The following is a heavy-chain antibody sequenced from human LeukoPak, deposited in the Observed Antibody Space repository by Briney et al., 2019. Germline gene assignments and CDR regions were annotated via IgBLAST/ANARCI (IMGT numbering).Heavy chain of an antibody. CDR1: GFAFSTYA. CDR2: ISSNGDSI. D-gene: IGHD3-22*01. V-gene: IGHV3-64*01. J-gene: IGHJ4*02. CDR3: ARAYYYFSAYDY. Sequence: PGGSLRLSCAASGFAFSTYAMHWVRQAPGKGLEFVSAISSNGDSIFYGNSVEGRFTISRDNSKNTLYLQMGGLRAEDMAVYYCARAYYYFSAYDYWGQGTLVAVSS.